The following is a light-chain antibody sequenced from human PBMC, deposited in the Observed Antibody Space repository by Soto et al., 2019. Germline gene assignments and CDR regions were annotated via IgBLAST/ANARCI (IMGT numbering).Light chain of an antibody. J-gene: IGKJ4*01. CDR2: GAS. CDR3: QRYGNSPPLT. V-gene: IGKV3-20*01. CDR1: QSISSTS. Sequence: VLTQSPGTLSLSPGERATLSCRASQSISSTSLAWYQHQPGQAPRLLVYGASVRASGIPDRFSGGGSGTDFTLTISRLEPEDSAVYYCQRYGNSPPLTFGAGTKVEIK.